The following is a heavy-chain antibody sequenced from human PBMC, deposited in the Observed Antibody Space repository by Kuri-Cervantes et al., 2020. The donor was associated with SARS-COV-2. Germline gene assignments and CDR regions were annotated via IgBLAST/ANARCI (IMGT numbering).Heavy chain of an antibody. V-gene: IGHV4-59*08. CDR3: ARHASYCRGDCYLQWFGP. CDR1: GGSISSYY. J-gene: IGHJ5*02. Sequence: SETLSLTCTVSGGSISSYYWSWIRQPPGKGLEWIGYIYYSVSTNYNPSLKSRVTISVDTSKNQFSLKLSSVTASDTAVYYCARHASYCRGDCYLQWFGPWGQGSLVTVSS. CDR2: IYYSVST. D-gene: IGHD2-21*01.